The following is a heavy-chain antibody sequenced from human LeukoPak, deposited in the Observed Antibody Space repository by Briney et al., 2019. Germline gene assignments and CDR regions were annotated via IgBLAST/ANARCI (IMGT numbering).Heavy chain of an antibody. D-gene: IGHD2-8*01. CDR3: ARVSFNEYYFDY. V-gene: IGHV1-46*01. J-gene: IGHJ4*02. CDR2: INPSGGST. CDR1: GYTFTSYY. Sequence: ASVKVSCKASGYTFTSYYMHWVRQAPGQGLEWMGIINPSGGSTSYAQKFQGRVTMTRDTSTSTAYMELSSLRSEDTAVYYCARVSFNEYYFDYWGQGTLVTVSS.